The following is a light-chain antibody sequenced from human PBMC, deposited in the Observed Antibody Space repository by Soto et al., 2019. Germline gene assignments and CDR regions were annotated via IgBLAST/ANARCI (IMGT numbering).Light chain of an antibody. Sequence: EIVMTQSPATLSLSPGERATLFCRASQSIGRNLAWYRHKSGQAPRLLIYDASNRATGIPARFSGSGSGTDFTLTISSLEPEDFAVYYCQQRSNWPAITFGQGTRLEIK. J-gene: IGKJ5*01. CDR1: QSIGRN. CDR3: QQRSNWPAIT. V-gene: IGKV3-11*01. CDR2: DAS.